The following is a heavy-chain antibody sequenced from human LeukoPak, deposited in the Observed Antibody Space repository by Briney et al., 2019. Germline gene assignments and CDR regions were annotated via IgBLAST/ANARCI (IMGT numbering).Heavy chain of an antibody. CDR2: ITTSSSYI. J-gene: IGHJ3*02. CDR1: GFTFSSYS. V-gene: IGHV3-21*04. D-gene: IGHD1-26*01. Sequence: GGSLRLSCAASGFTFSSYSMNWVRQAPGKGLEWVSSITTSSSYIYYADSVKGRFTISRDNAKNSLYLHMNSLRAEDTAVYYCARGGSYLSAFDIWGQGTMVTVSS. CDR3: ARGGSYLSAFDI.